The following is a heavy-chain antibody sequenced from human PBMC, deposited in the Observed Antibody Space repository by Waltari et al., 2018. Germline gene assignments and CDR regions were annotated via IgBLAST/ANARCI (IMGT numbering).Heavy chain of an antibody. CDR1: GGSFTNNG. D-gene: IGHD6-13*01. J-gene: IGHJ5*02. CDR2: IIPIFETA. Sequence: QVQLVQSGAEVKKPGSSVKVSCKASGGSFTNNGISWVRQAPGQGFEWLGGIIPIFETANYAQKFQGRVTITADKSTTTAYMELSRLRSDDTAVYYCARDMGAAAGTPNWFDPWGQGTLSPSPQ. V-gene: IGHV1-69*13. CDR3: ARDMGAAAGTPNWFDP.